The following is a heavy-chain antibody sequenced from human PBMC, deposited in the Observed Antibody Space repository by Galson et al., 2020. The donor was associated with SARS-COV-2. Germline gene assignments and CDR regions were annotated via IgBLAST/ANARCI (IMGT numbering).Heavy chain of an antibody. CDR3: ATDGYDSSGHYYGIPGDNWLDP. CDR2: IKGKLHGGTT. J-gene: IGHJ5*02. CDR1: GFPFTDAW. D-gene: IGHD3-22*01. V-gene: IGHV3-15*01. Sequence: GESLKISCAASGFPFTDAWMTWVRQAPGKGLEWVGRIKGKLHGGTTDYGAPVKGRFTISRDDSKAMMYLQMNSLKTEDTAVYYCATDGYDSSGHYYGIPGDNWLDPWGPGTRVTVSS.